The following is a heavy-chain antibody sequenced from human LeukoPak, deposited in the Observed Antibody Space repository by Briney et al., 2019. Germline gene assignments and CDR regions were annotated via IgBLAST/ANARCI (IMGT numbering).Heavy chain of an antibody. CDR2: KNPNSGRT. CDR3: ARGPVSTHGMDV. CDR1: GYTFTSYD. J-gene: IGHJ6*02. D-gene: IGHD2-2*01. V-gene: IGHV1-8*01. Sequence: ASVKVSCKASGYTFTSYDSNWVRQATGQGLEWMGWKNPNSGRTGFAQKFQGRLTMTTNTSISTAYMELSSLTSEDTAVYYCARGPVSTHGMDVWGQGTTVTVSS.